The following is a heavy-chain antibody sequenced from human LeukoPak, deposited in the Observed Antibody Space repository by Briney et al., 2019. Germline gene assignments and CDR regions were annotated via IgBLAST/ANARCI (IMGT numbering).Heavy chain of an antibody. CDR3: ASAYNWNYDGWFDP. Sequence: SQTLSLTCAISGDSVSSNSAAWNWIRQSPSRGLGWLGRTYYRSKWYNDYAVSVKSRITINPDTSKNQFSLQLNSVTPEDTAVYYCASAYNWNYDGWFDPWGQGTLVTVSS. V-gene: IGHV6-1*01. CDR1: GDSVSSNSAA. J-gene: IGHJ5*02. D-gene: IGHD1-7*01. CDR2: TYYRSKWYN.